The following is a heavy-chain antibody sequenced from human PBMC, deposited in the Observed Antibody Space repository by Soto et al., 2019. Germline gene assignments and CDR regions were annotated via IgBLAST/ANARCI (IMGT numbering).Heavy chain of an antibody. CDR3: ARGRYYDSSGYYSI. V-gene: IGHV4-34*01. D-gene: IGHD3-22*01. Sequence: SETLSLTCAVYGGSFSGYYWRWIRQPPGKGLEWIGEINHSGSTNYNPSLKSRVTISVDTSKNQFSLKLSSVTAADTAVYYCARGRYYDSSGYYSIWGQGTLVTVSS. J-gene: IGHJ4*02. CDR2: INHSGST. CDR1: GGSFSGYY.